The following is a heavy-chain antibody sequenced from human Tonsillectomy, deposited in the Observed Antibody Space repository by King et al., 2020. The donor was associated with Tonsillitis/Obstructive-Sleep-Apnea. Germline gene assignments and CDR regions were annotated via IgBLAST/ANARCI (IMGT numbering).Heavy chain of an antibody. Sequence: GQLVQSGAEVKKPGSSVKVSCKASGGTFSSYAISWVRQAPGQGLEWMGRIIPILGIANYAQKFQGRVTITADKSTSTVYMELSSLRSEDTAVYYCAGKAVGYCSSTSCYNYYYYMDVWGKGTTVTVSS. D-gene: IGHD2-2*02. V-gene: IGHV1-69*04. CDR2: IIPILGIA. J-gene: IGHJ6*03. CDR1: GGTFSSYA. CDR3: AGKAVGYCSSTSCYNYYYYMDV.